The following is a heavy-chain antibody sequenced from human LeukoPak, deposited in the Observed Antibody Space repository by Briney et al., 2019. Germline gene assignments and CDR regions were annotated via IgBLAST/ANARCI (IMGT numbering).Heavy chain of an antibody. Sequence: GRSLRLSCAASGFTFSSYGMHWVRQAPGKGLEWVAVISYDGSNKYYADSVKGRFTISRDNSKNTLYLQMNSLRAEDTAVYYCATTSTKAVRSFFDYWGQGTLVTVSS. D-gene: IGHD5/OR15-5a*01. CDR3: ATTSTKAVRSFFDY. CDR1: GFTFSSYG. CDR2: ISYDGSNK. J-gene: IGHJ4*02. V-gene: IGHV3-30*03.